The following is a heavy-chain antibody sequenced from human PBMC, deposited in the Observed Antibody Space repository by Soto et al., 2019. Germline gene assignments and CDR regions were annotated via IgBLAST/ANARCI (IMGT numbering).Heavy chain of an antibody. V-gene: IGHV3-33*01. J-gene: IGHJ4*02. Sequence: VQLVESGGGVVQPGRSLRLSCAASGFTFSSYGMHWVRQAPGKGLEWVAVIWYDGSNKYYADSVKGRFTISRDNSKNTLYLQMNSLRAEDTAVYYCARALTYYFDYWGQGTLVTVSS. CDR3: ARALTYYFDY. D-gene: IGHD7-27*01. CDR1: GFTFSSYG. CDR2: IWYDGSNK.